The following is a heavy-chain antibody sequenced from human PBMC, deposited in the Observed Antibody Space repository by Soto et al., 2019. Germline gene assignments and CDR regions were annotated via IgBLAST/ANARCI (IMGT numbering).Heavy chain of an antibody. CDR1: GGSISSGDYY. CDR2: IYYSGST. D-gene: IGHD6-19*01. CDR3: TRLNGYRSGWSFDY. V-gene: IGHV4-30-4*01. Sequence: PSETLSLTCTVSGGSISSGDYYWSWIRQPPGKGLEWIGYIYYSGSTYYNPSLKSRVTISVDTSKNQFSLKLSSVTAADTAVYYWTRLNGYRSGWSFDYWGQETLVTVSS. J-gene: IGHJ4*02.